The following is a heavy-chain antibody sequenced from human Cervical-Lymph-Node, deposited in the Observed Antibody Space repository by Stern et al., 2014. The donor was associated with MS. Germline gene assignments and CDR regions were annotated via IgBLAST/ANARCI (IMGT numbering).Heavy chain of an antibody. CDR1: GFSLSTTGMC. D-gene: IGHD3-10*01. CDR3: VRSQTMFRGVTFFDY. Sequence: QVTLRESGPALVKPTQTLTLTCSFSGFSLSTTGMCVSWIRQPPGQALEWLVLIDWDGDNYYTTSLKTRLTISKDTSKNQVVLTMTNVDPVDTDTYYCVRSQTMFRGVTFFDYWGQGTLITVSS. CDR2: IDWDGDN. V-gene: IGHV2-70*01. J-gene: IGHJ4*02.